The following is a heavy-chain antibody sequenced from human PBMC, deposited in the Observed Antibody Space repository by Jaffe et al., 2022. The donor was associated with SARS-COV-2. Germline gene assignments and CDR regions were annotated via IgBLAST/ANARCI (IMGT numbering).Heavy chain of an antibody. V-gene: IGHV3-21*01. CDR2: ISSSSSYI. CDR1: GFTFSSYS. Sequence: EVQLVESGGGLVKPGGSLRLSCAASGFTFSSYSMNWVRQAPGKGLEWVSSISSSSSYIYYADSVKGRFTISRDNAKNSLYLQMNSLRAEDTAVYYCARDRGGVLRYFDWLKTSAFDIWGQGTMVTVSS. CDR3: ARDRGGVLRYFDWLKTSAFDI. J-gene: IGHJ3*02. D-gene: IGHD3-9*01.